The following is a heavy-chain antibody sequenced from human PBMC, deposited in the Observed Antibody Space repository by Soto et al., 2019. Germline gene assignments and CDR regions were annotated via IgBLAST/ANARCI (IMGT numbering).Heavy chain of an antibody. CDR3: ARDVQFKSFDS. CDR2: INNDGDRT. D-gene: IGHD4-4*01. CDR1: GFTFSTYW. Sequence: GGSLRLSCAASGFTFSTYWMHWVRQAPGKGLVWVSRINNDGDRTSYADSVKGRFTISRDNAKNTLYLQMNSLRAEDTAVYYCARDVQFKSFDSWGQGTLVNVSS. V-gene: IGHV3-74*01. J-gene: IGHJ4*02.